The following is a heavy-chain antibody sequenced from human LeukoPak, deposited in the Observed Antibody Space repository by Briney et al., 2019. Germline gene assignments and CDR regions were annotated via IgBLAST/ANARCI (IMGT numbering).Heavy chain of an antibody. V-gene: IGHV4-59*01. CDR3: ARDASYYGMDV. J-gene: IGHJ6*02. CDR2: LYYSGSA. CDR1: GGSISNYY. Sequence: PSETLSLTCTVSGGSISNYYWSWIRQPPGKGLEWIGYLYYSGSANYNPSLKSRVTISLDTSKNQFSLKLSSVTAADTAVYYCARDASYYGMDVWGQGTTVTVSS.